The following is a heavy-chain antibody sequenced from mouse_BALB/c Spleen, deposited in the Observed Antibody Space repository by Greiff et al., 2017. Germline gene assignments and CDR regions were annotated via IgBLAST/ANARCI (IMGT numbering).Heavy chain of an antibody. D-gene: IGHD1-2*01. V-gene: IGHV5-17*02. CDR1: GFTFSSFG. J-gene: IGHJ4*01. CDR2: ISSGSSTI. Sequence: EVQGVESGGGLVQPGGSRKLSCAASGFTFSSFGMHWVRQAPEKGLEWVAYISSGSSTIYYADTVKGRFTISRDNPKNTLFLQMTSLRSEDTAMYYCVITTARAMDYWGQGTSVTVSS. CDR3: VITTARAMDY.